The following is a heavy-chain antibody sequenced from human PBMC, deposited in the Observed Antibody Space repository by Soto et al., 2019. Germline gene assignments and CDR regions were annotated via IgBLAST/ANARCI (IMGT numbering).Heavy chain of an antibody. D-gene: IGHD3-9*01. CDR2: IKSKTDGGTT. V-gene: IGHV3-15*07. CDR1: GFTFSDAW. J-gene: IGHJ4*01. Sequence: GGSLRLSCAASGFTFSDAWINWVRQAPGKGLEWVGRIKSKTDGGTTDFAAPVKGRFAISRDDSRDMVYMQMYSLKTDDTAVYYCTTDSLFTGQLVRMDNWGHGTLVNVSS. CDR3: TTDSLFTGQLVRMDN.